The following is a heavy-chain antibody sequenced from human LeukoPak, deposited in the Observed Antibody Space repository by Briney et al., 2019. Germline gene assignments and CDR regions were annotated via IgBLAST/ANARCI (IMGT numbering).Heavy chain of an antibody. J-gene: IGHJ4*02. CDR1: GFTFSSDC. CDR3: ANADGDYAKGYYFDY. Sequence: GGSLRLSCAASGFTFSSDCMSWVRQAPGRGLEWVSAISTSRTNTYYAESVKGRFTISRDNPNNTLYLQMNSLRAEDTAVYYCANADGDYAKGYYFDYWGQGTLVTVSS. V-gene: IGHV3-23*01. CDR2: ISTSRTNT. D-gene: IGHD4-17*01.